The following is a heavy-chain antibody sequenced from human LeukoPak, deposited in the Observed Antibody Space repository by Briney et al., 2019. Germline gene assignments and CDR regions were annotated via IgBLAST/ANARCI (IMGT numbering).Heavy chain of an antibody. CDR1: GLIFSSYV. CDR3: ARGDNSGDV. CDR2: ISSSGSTI. D-gene: IGHD1-26*01. J-gene: IGHJ6*02. V-gene: IGHV3-48*03. Sequence: PGGSPRLSCAASGLIFSSYVMSWVRRALGKGLEWVSYISSSGSTIYYADSVKGRFTISRDNAKNSLYLQMNSLRAEDTAVYYCARGDNSGDVWGQGTTVTVSS.